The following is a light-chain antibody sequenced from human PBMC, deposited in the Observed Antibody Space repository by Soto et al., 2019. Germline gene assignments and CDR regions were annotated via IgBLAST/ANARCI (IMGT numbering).Light chain of an antibody. CDR3: QQRSNWPPPFT. J-gene: IGKJ5*01. CDR2: GAS. V-gene: IGKV3D-20*02. CDR1: QSVSSSY. Sequence: EIGLTQSPGTLSLSPGERATLSCRASQSVSSSYLAWYQQKPGQAPRLLIYGASTRATGIPARFSGSGSGTEFTLTISSLQSEDFAVYYCQQRSNWPPPFTFGQGTLPEVK.